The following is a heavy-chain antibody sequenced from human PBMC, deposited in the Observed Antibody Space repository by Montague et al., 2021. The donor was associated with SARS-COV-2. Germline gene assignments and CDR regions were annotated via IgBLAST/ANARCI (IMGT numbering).Heavy chain of an antibody. Sequence: SETLSLTRTVSGASISGYFWSWIRQPAGKGLEWIGRICTSGTTNYNPSLRSRVTMSVDTFKNQFSLKVNSVTAADTAVYYCAGGYYLGNGDFFDYWGQGTLVTVSS. V-gene: IGHV4-4*07. CDR3: AGGYYLGNGDFFDY. J-gene: IGHJ4*02. D-gene: IGHD2-21*01. CDR2: ICTSGTT. CDR1: GASISGYF.